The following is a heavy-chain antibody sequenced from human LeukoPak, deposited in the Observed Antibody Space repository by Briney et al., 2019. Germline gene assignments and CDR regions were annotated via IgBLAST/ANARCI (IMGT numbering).Heavy chain of an antibody. J-gene: IGHJ1*01. V-gene: IGHV5-51*01. CDR3: ARGRDYSNSGAYYTPPPPLQH. D-gene: IGHD3-22*01. CDR2: IYPGDSDT. Sequence: GESLKISCRGSGYSFTSYWIGWVRQMPGKGLEWMGIIYPGDSDTRYSPSFQGQVTISADKSLTTAYLQWSSLRASDTAMYYCARGRDYSNSGAYYTPPPPLQHWGQGTLVTVSS. CDR1: GYSFTSYW.